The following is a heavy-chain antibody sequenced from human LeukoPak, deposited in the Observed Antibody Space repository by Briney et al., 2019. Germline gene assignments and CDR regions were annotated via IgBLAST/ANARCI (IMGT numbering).Heavy chain of an antibody. CDR2: IHYDGSNK. V-gene: IGHV3-30*02. Sequence: GGSLRLSCAASGFTSSKYVMPWVGQAPGQGREWVGFIHYDGSNKYYADSVQGRFSIPRDDSKNTLYLQLSSLHDEHRDIYYVSKPLPVSAPGYYYYNVVWGKGTTVTVSS. CDR3: SKPLPVSAPGYYYYNVV. D-gene: IGHD2-2*01. CDR1: GFTSSKYV. J-gene: IGHJ6*03.